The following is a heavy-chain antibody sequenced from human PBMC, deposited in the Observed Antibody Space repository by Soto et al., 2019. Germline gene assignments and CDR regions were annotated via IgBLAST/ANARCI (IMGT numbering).Heavy chain of an antibody. CDR1: GGTFSSYA. CDR2: IIPIFGTA. D-gene: IGHD6-19*01. V-gene: IGHV1-69*01. J-gene: IGHJ4*02. CDR3: ARGKMNEPWLAPSFDY. Sequence: QVQLVQSGAEVKKPGSSVKVSCKASGGTFSSYAISWVRQAPGQGLEWMGGIIPIFGTANYAQKFQGRVTITADDSTSTAYMELSSLRSEDTAVYYCARGKMNEPWLAPSFDYWGQGTLVTVSS.